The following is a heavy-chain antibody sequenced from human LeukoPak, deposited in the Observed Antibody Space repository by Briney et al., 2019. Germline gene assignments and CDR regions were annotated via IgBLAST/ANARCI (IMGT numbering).Heavy chain of an antibody. CDR3: ARASGGAYYYGSGYYFDY. D-gene: IGHD3-10*01. CDR1: GYTFTSYY. CDR2: INPSGGST. J-gene: IGHJ4*02. V-gene: IGHV1-46*01. Sequence: GASVKVSCTASGYTFTSYYMHWVRQAPGQGLEWMGIINPSGGSTSYAQKFQGRVTMTRDTSTSTVYMELSSLRSEDTAVYYCARASGGAYYYGSGYYFDYWGQGTLVTVSS.